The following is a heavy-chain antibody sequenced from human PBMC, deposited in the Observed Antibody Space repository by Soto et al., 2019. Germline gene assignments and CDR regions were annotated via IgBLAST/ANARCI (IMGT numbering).Heavy chain of an antibody. V-gene: IGHV4-59*01. CDR1: GGSISSYY. CDR3: ARSSFDWLLGNYYYYMDV. D-gene: IGHD3-9*01. Sequence: SETLSLTCTVSGGSISSYYWSWIRQPPGKGLEWIGYIYYSGGTNYNPSLKRRVTISVDTSKNQFSLKLSSVTAADTAVYYCARSSFDWLLGNYYYYMDVWGKGTTVTVSS. J-gene: IGHJ6*03. CDR2: IYYSGGT.